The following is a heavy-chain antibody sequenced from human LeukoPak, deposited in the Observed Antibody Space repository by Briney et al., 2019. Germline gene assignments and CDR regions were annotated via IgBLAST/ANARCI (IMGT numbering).Heavy chain of an antibody. D-gene: IGHD6-19*01. V-gene: IGHV3-30-3*01. Sequence: GRSLRLSCAASGFTLRSCAIHWVRGARGGGVERVTFISYDGSNKYYADSVKGRFTISRDNSKNTLYLQMNSLRAEDTAVYYCASLNIAVAGTFDYWGQGTLVTVSS. CDR2: ISYDGSNK. CDR3: ASLNIAVAGTFDY. CDR1: GFTLRSCA. J-gene: IGHJ4*02.